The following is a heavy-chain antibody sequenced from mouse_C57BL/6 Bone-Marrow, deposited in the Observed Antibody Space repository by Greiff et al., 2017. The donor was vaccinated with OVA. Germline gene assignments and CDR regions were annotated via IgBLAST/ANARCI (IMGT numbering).Heavy chain of an antibody. CDR1: GYTFTSYW. Sequence: QVQLQQPGAELVKPGASVKLSCKASGYTFTSYWMHWVKQRPGQGLEWIGMIHPNSGSTNYNEKFKSKATLTVDKSSSTAYMQRSSLTSEDSAVYYCATSCWYFDVWGTGTTVTVSS. CDR2: IHPNSGST. CDR3: ATSCWYFDV. V-gene: IGHV1-64*01. J-gene: IGHJ1*03.